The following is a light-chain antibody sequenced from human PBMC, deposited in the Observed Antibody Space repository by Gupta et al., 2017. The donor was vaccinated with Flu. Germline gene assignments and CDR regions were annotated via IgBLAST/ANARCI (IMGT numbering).Light chain of an antibody. J-gene: IGLJ3*02. Sequence: QSALTQPASVSGSPGQSITISCTGTRPVGSYNVVSWYQQHPGKVPKLMSYEDTKRPSGVSNRVSGSKSGSTAFLITSGLQAEDEADYYCCSYAGSDTFVFGGGTKLTVL. CDR2: EDT. V-gene: IGLV2-23*02. CDR1: RPVGSYNV. CDR3: CSYAGSDTFV.